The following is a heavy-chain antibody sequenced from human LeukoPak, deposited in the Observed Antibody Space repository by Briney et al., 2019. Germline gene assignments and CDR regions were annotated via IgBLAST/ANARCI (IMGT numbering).Heavy chain of an antibody. Sequence: SGTLSLTCAVSGGSISSSNWWSWVRQPPGKGLEWIGEIYHGGSTNYNPSLKSRVTISVDKSENQFSLKLSSVTAADTAVYYCARELGSGSYYFDYWGQGTLVTVSS. CDR2: IYHGGST. CDR1: GGSISSSNW. V-gene: IGHV4-4*02. J-gene: IGHJ4*02. CDR3: ARELGSGSYYFDY. D-gene: IGHD3-10*01.